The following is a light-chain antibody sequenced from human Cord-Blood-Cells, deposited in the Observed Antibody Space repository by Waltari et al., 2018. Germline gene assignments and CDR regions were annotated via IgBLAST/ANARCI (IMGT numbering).Light chain of an antibody. Sequence: DIVMTQSPDSLAVSLGERATINCKSSQRVLYSSNNKNYLAWYQQKPGQPPKLLIYWASTRESGVPDRFSGSGSGTDFTLTISSLQAEDVAVYYCQQYYSTPGITFGQGTRLEIK. J-gene: IGKJ5*01. V-gene: IGKV4-1*01. CDR3: QQYYSTPGIT. CDR1: QRVLYSSNNKNY. CDR2: WAS.